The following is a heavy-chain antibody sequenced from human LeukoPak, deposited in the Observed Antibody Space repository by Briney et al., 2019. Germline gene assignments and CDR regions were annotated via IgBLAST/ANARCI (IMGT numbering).Heavy chain of an antibody. CDR3: APCSSWYYFDY. J-gene: IGHJ4*02. V-gene: IGHV4-39*01. D-gene: IGHD6-13*01. CDR1: GGSISSSSYY. CDR2: IYYSGST. Sequence: SETLSLTCTVSGGSISSSSYYWGWIRQPPGKGLEWIGSIYYSGSTYYNPSLKSRVTISVDTSKNQFSLKLSSVTAADTAVYSCAPCSSWYYFDYWGQGTLVTVSS.